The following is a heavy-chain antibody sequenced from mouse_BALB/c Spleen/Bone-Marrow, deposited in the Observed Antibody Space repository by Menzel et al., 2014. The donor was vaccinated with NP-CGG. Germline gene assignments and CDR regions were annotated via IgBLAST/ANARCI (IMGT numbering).Heavy chain of an antibody. V-gene: IGHV1-9*01. CDR2: ILPGSGST. CDR1: GYTFGSYW. Sequence: QVQLQQPGAELMKPGASVKISCKATGYTFGSYWIEWVKQRPGHGLEWIGEILPGSGSTNYNEKFKGKATFTADTSSNPAYMHLSSLPSEDSAVYYCARGGVRGGYWYFDVWGAGTTVTVSS. CDR3: ARGGVRGGYWYFDV. J-gene: IGHJ1*01.